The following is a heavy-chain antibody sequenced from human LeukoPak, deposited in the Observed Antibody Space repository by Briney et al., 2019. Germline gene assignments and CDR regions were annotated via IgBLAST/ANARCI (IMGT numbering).Heavy chain of an antibody. V-gene: IGHV3-23*01. J-gene: IGHJ4*02. Sequence: GVSLRLSCAASGFTFSSYAMNWVRQAPGKGLEWVSSTSGSGGSTYYADSVKGRFTISRDNSKNTLYLQMNSLRAEDTAVYYCAKYRYGDYAHNFDYWGQGTLVTVSS. CDR2: TSGSGGST. D-gene: IGHD4-17*01. CDR1: GFTFSSYA. CDR3: AKYRYGDYAHNFDY.